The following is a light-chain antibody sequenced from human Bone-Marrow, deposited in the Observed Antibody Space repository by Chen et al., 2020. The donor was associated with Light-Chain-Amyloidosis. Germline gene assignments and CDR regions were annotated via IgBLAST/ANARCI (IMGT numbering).Light chain of an antibody. CDR3: QVWDRSSDRPV. V-gene: IGLV3-21*02. CDR2: DDS. Sequence: SYVLTQPSSVSVAPGQTATIACGGNNIGSTSVHWYQQTPGQAPLLVVYDDSDRPSGIPERLSGSNSGNTATLTSSRVEAGDEADYYCQVWDRSSDRPVFGGGTKLTAL. J-gene: IGLJ3*02. CDR1: NIGSTS.